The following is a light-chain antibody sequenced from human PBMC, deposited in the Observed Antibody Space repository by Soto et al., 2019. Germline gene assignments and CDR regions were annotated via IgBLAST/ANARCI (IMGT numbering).Light chain of an antibody. CDR2: EVS. V-gene: IGLV2-14*01. Sequence: QSVLTQPASVSGSPGQSITISCTGTSSDVGGYNYVSWYQHHPGKAPKLMIYEVSNRPSGVSNRFSGSKSGNTASLTISGRQAEDEADYYCSSYTSSSTLVFGGGTKVTVL. CDR3: SSYTSSSTLV. J-gene: IGLJ3*02. CDR1: SSDVGGYNY.